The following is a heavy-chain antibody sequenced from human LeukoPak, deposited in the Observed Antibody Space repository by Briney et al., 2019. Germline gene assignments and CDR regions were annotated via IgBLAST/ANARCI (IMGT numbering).Heavy chain of an antibody. J-gene: IGHJ4*02. CDR2: IYPGDSDT. CDR1: GYSFTSYW. D-gene: IGHD3-22*01. V-gene: IGHV5-51*01. Sequence: GESLKISCKGSGYSFTSYWIGWVRQMPGKGLEWMGIIYPGDSDTRYSPSFQGQVTISADKSISTAYLQWSSLKASDTAMYYCATLRYYYDSSGYSYYFDYWGQGTLVTVSS. CDR3: ATLRYYYDSSGYSYYFDY.